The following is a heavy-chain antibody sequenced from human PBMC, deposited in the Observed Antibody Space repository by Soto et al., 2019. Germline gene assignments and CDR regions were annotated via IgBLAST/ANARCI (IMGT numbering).Heavy chain of an antibody. D-gene: IGHD3-16*01. CDR2: IYHSGST. V-gene: IGHV4-38-2*01. Sequence: PSETLSLTCAVSGYSISSGYYWGWIRQPPGKGLEWIGSIYHSGSTYYNPSLKSRVTISVGTSKNQFSLKLSSVTAADTAVYYCARVPFGGATYFDYWGQGTLVTVSS. CDR3: ARVPFGGATYFDY. J-gene: IGHJ4*02. CDR1: GYSISSGYY.